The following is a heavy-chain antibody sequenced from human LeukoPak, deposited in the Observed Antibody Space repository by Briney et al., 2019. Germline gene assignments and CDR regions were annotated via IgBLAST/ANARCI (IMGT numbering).Heavy chain of an antibody. D-gene: IGHD6-19*01. Sequence: GGSLRLSCAASGFTFSDYYMSWIRQAPGKGLEWVSYISSSGSTIYYADSVKGRFTISRDNAKNSLYLQMNSLRAGDTAVYYCAASSGWYVGDAFDIWGQGTMVTVSS. V-gene: IGHV3-11*01. CDR1: GFTFSDYY. CDR3: AASSGWYVGDAFDI. CDR2: ISSSGSTI. J-gene: IGHJ3*02.